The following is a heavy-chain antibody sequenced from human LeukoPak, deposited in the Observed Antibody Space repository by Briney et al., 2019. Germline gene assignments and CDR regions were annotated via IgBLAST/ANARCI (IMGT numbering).Heavy chain of an antibody. CDR1: GFSVSGNY. CDR3: ARDRAIYYYENNGY. J-gene: IGHJ4*02. V-gene: IGHV3-66*01. CDR2: IYSGGST. D-gene: IGHD3-22*01. Sequence: GGSLRLSCAASGFSVSGNYMSWVRQAPGKGLEWVSTIYSGGSTYYADSVKGRFTISRDNSKNTLFLQMNRLRVEDTAVYYCARDRAIYYYENNGYWGQGTLVTVSS.